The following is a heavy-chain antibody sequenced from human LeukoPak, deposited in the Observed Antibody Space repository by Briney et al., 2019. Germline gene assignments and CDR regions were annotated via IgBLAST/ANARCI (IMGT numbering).Heavy chain of an antibody. Sequence: PGGSLRLSCAASGFIFSHYSMNWARQAPGKGLEWISYIGIDSGNTRYADSVKGRFTISGDIATKSLYLQMNSLRVEDSAVYYCARDHNYAFDNWGQGTLVTVSS. CDR1: GFIFSHYS. D-gene: IGHD1-1*01. CDR2: IGIDSGNT. J-gene: IGHJ4*02. V-gene: IGHV3-48*04. CDR3: ARDHNYAFDN.